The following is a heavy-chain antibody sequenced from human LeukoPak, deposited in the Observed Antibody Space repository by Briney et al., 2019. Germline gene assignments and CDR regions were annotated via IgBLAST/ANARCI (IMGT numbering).Heavy chain of an antibody. V-gene: IGHV4-59*01. Sequence: SETLSLTCNVSGGSISSYYWSWIRQPPGKGLEWIGYFHFSGSTNYNPSLKSRVTISVDTSKNHFSLKLSSVTAADTAVYYCARYSGSYPHDAFDIWGQGTMVTVSS. CDR1: GGSISSYY. J-gene: IGHJ3*02. D-gene: IGHD1-26*01. CDR2: FHFSGST. CDR3: ARYSGSYPHDAFDI.